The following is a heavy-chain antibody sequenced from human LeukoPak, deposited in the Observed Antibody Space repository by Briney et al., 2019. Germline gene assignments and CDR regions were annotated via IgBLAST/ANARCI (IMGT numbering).Heavy chain of an antibody. J-gene: IGHJ4*02. D-gene: IGHD1-26*01. Sequence: SETLSLTCTVSGGSISSSTYYWGWIRQPPGKGLEWIGTISYSGSTYYNPSLKSRVTISVYTSKSQFYLKLSSVTAADTAVYYCARLAPDVREGDLLRFDYWGQGTLVTVSS. CDR3: ARLAPDVREGDLLRFDY. V-gene: IGHV4-39*01. CDR1: GGSISSSTYY. CDR2: ISYSGST.